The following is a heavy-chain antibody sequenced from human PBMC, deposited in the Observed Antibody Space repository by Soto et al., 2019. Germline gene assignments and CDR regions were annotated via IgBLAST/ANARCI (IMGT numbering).Heavy chain of an antibody. CDR3: ARAAAMAAITNVVDS. CDR1: GGSISSYY. J-gene: IGHJ4*02. CDR2: IYYSGST. Sequence: SETLSLTCTVSGGSISSYYWSWIRQPPGKGLEWIGYIYYSGSTNYNPSLKSRVTISVDTSKNQFSLKLSSVTAADTAVYYCARAAAMAAITNVVDSWGQGTLVTVS. D-gene: IGHD2-2*01. V-gene: IGHV4-59*12.